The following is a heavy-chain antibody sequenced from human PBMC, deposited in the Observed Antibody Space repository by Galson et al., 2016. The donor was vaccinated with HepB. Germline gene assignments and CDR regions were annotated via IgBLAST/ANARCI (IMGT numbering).Heavy chain of an antibody. V-gene: IGHV3-21*04. Sequence: SLRLSCAASGFTFSSYTMNWVRQAPGKGLEWVSSISSRSSDIYFADSVKGRFTISRDNAKNSLYLQMNSLRAEDTAVYYCARQMSGSYYKNWHSDLWGRGTLVTVSS. J-gene: IGHJ2*01. CDR1: GFTFSSYT. CDR3: ARQMSGSYYKNWHSDL. CDR2: ISSRSSDI. D-gene: IGHD3-10*01.